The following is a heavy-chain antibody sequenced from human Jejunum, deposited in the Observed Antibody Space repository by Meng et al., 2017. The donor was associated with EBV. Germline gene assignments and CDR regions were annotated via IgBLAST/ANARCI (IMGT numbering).Heavy chain of an antibody. CDR3: ARARDDFD. CDR1: GGSITDHY. J-gene: IGHJ4*02. CDR2: INHRCT. Sequence: QVQVQQWGAGLLKPSXTLSLTCAFYGGSITDHYWSWSRQPPGKGLEWIGEINHRCTMYNPSFKSRVTISRDTSKNQFSLKLNSVTAADTAVYFCARARDDFDWGQGTMVTVSS. V-gene: IGHV4-34*01. D-gene: IGHD5-24*01.